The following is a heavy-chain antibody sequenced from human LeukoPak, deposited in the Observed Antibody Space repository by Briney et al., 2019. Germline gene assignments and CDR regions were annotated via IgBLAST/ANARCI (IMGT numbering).Heavy chain of an antibody. CDR2: INPNSGGT. CDR1: GYTFTGYY. D-gene: IGHD6-6*01. J-gene: IGHJ5*02. V-gene: IGHV1-2*02. CDR3: ARHKYSSSEYNWFDP. Sequence: GASVKVSCKASGYTFTGYYMHWVRQAPGQGLEWMGWINPNSGGTNYAQKFQGRVTMTRDTSISTAYMELSRLRSDDTAVYYCARHKYSSSEYNWFDPWGQGTLVTVSS.